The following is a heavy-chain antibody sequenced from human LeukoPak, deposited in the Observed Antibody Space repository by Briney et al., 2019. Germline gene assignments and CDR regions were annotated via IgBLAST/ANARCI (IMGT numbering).Heavy chain of an antibody. CDR1: GYTFTSYY. Sequence: ASVKVSCKASGYTFTSYYIRWVRQAPGQGLEWMVKINPSGDSTNYAQKFQGRVTMTTDTSISTAYMELSRLRSDDTAVYYCARDPIAAAGKGFNWFDPWGQGTLVTVSS. CDR3: ARDPIAAAGKGFNWFDP. J-gene: IGHJ5*02. D-gene: IGHD6-13*01. CDR2: INPSGDST. V-gene: IGHV1-46*01.